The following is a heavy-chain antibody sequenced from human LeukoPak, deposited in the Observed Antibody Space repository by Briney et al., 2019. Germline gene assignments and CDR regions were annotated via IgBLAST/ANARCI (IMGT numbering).Heavy chain of an antibody. CDR1: GDSFSTYG. J-gene: IGHJ1*01. D-gene: IGHD3-10*01. CDR2: INVGDGNT. Sequence: ASVKVSCKASGDSFSTYGIHWVRQAPGQRLEWMGWINVGDGNTKYSQKFQGRVTITRDTSASPAYMELSGLTSEDTAVYFCARGHAGELLNWGQGTLVIVSS. V-gene: IGHV1-3*01. CDR3: ARGHAGELLN.